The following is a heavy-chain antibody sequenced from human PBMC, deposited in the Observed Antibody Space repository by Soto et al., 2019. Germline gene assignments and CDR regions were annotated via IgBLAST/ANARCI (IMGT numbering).Heavy chain of an antibody. CDR1: RDTFSNYS. Sequence: QVQLVQSGAEVKKPGSSVKVSCKASRDTFSNYSFNWVRQAPGQGLEWMGRFIPILGIANYAQKFQGRVTLTADTSTSTAYMELRTLRSEDTAVYYCARGPLLEWFDYFAPWGQGTLVTVSS. CDR3: ARGPLLEWFDYFAP. CDR2: FIPILGIA. D-gene: IGHD3-3*01. J-gene: IGHJ5*02. V-gene: IGHV1-69*02.